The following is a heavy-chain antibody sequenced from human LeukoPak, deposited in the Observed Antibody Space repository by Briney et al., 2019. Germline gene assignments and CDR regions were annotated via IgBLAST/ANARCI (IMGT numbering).Heavy chain of an antibody. V-gene: IGHV3-21*01. Sequence: PGGSLRLSCSASGFTFRSYSMHWVRQAPGKGLEWVSSITGSSNSVYYADSVKGRFTISRDNAKNSLSLQMNSLRAEDTAVYYFARLGETLLDFWGQGTLVTVSS. J-gene: IGHJ4*02. CDR2: ITGSSNSV. CDR3: ARLGETLLDF. CDR1: GFTFRSYS. D-gene: IGHD1-26*01.